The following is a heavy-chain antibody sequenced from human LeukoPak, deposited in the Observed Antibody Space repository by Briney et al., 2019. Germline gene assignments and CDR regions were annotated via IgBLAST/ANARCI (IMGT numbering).Heavy chain of an antibody. CDR3: ARDRADSSSWYSGNAFDI. CDR2: IRYDESNK. Sequence: GGSLRLSCAASGFTFSSYGMHWVRQAPGKGLEWVAFIRYDESNKYYADSVKGRFTISRGNSKNTLYLQMNSLRAEDTAVYYCARDRADSSSWYSGNAFDIWGQGTMVTVSS. CDR1: GFTFSSYG. D-gene: IGHD6-13*01. V-gene: IGHV3-30*02. J-gene: IGHJ3*02.